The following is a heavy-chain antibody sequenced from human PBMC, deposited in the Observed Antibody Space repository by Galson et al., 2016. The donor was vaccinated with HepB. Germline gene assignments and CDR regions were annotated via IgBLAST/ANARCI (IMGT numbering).Heavy chain of an antibody. V-gene: IGHV4-39*01. D-gene: IGHD3-22*01. Sequence: SETLSLTCTVSGGSISSTIYYWGWIRQPPGKGLQWIGSIYYTGTTYYNPSLKSRVTISVDTSKNQFSLGLGSVTAADTAMYYFARRSDSYDINGYYYTSFDYWGQGTLVTVSS. CDR1: GGSISSTIYY. J-gene: IGHJ4*02. CDR3: ARRSDSYDINGYYYTSFDY. CDR2: IYYTGTT.